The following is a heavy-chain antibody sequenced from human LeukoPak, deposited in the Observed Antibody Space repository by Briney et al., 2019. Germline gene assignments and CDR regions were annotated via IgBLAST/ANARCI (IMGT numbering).Heavy chain of an antibody. CDR3: ARAWSRRDYYYYMDV. V-gene: IGHV1-18*01. CDR2: ISAYNGNT. J-gene: IGHJ6*03. Sequence: ASVNVSCKASGYTFTIYGISWVRQAPGQGLEWMGWISAYNGNTHYAQKLQGRVTMTTDTSTSTAYMELRSLRSDDTAVYYCARAWSRRDYYYYMDVWGKGTTVTVSS. CDR1: GYTFTIYG. D-gene: IGHD3-3*01.